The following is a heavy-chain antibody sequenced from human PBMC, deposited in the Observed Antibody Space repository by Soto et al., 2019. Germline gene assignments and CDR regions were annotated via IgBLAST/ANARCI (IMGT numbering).Heavy chain of an antibody. Sequence: QLQLQESGPGLVKPSETLSLTCTVSGGSISSSSYYWGWIRQPPGKGLEWTGSIYYSGSTYYNPSLKSRVTISVDTSKNQFPLKLSSVTAADTAVYYCARHQRGRSHFRRNPPSWFDPWGQGSLVTVSS. D-gene: IGHD2-15*01. V-gene: IGHV4-39*01. J-gene: IGHJ5*02. CDR2: IYYSGST. CDR3: ARHQRGRSHFRRNPPSWFDP. CDR1: GGSISSSSYY.